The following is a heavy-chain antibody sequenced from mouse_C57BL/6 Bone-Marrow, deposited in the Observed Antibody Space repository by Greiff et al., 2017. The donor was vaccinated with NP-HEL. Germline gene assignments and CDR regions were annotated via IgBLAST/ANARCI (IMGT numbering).Heavy chain of an antibody. CDR2: IRSKSNNYAT. Sequence: GGGLVQPKGSLKLPCAASGFSLNTHAMNWVRQAPGKGLEWVARIRSKSNNYATYHADSVKDRFTTSRDDSESSLYLQWNNLNTEDSAMYSCVRYYYGSSYGYFDVWGTGTTVTVSS. CDR1: GFSLNTHA. J-gene: IGHJ1*03. V-gene: IGHV10-1*01. CDR3: VRYYYGSSYGYFDV. D-gene: IGHD1-1*01.